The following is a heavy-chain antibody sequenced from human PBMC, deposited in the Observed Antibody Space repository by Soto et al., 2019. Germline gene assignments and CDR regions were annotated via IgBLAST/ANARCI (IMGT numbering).Heavy chain of an antibody. CDR3: AREEKQLSRYGGDFDY. CDR1: DGSVNTGNYY. J-gene: IGHJ4*02. D-gene: IGHD3-16*01. V-gene: IGHV4-61*01. Sequence: SETLSLTCSVSDGSVNTGNYYWSWIRQPPGKGLEWIGHIYYIGTTNYNPSLKSRVTISVDTSKNQFSLKVTSVTAADTAVYFCAREEKQLSRYGGDFDYWGQGILVTVSS. CDR2: IYYIGTT.